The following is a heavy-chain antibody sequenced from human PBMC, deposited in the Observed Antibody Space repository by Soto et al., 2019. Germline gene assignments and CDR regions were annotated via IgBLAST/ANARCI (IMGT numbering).Heavy chain of an antibody. CDR2: IYPGDTDG. J-gene: IGHJ4*02. D-gene: IGHD3-10*01. CDR3: VRHGGPHARGHLDFDY. CDR1: GYSFTNYW. V-gene: IGHV5-51*01. Sequence: RGESLDTSCQGSGYSFTNYWIGWVRQMPGKGVEWMGIIYPGDTDGRYSPSFQGQATMSADKSIRIAYLQWNSLKASDTAIYYCVRHGGPHARGHLDFDYWGQGTLVTVSS.